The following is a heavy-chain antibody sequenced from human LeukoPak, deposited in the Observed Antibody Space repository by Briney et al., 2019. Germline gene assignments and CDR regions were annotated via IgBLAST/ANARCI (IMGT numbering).Heavy chain of an antibody. V-gene: IGHV1-69*04. Sequence: ASVKVSCKASGGTFSSYAISWVRQAPGQGLEWMGRIIPIFGIANYAQKFQGRVTITADKSTSTAYMELSSLRSEDTAVYYGARENRVVVAANYYYYGMDVWGQGTTVTVSS. CDR1: GGTFSSYA. CDR2: IIPIFGIA. D-gene: IGHD2-15*01. CDR3: ARENRVVVAANYYYYGMDV. J-gene: IGHJ6*02.